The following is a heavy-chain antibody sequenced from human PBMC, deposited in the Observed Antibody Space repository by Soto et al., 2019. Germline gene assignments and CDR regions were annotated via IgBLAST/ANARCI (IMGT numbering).Heavy chain of an antibody. CDR3: AKVWAFGELMDNDAFDI. CDR1: GFTFSSYA. J-gene: IGHJ3*02. D-gene: IGHD3-10*01. Sequence: GGSLRLSCAASGFTFSSYAMSWVRQAPGKGLEWVSAISGSGGSTYYADSVKGRFTISRDNSKNTLYLQMNSLRAEDTAVYYCAKVWAFGELMDNDAFDIWGQGTMVTVSS. V-gene: IGHV3-23*01. CDR2: ISGSGGST.